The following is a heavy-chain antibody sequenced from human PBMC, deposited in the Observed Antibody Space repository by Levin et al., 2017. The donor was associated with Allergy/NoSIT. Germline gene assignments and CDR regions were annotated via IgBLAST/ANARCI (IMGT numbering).Heavy chain of an antibody. J-gene: IGHJ6*02. CDR1: GFTFGDYA. D-gene: IGHD6-13*01. Sequence: AGGSLRLSCTASGFTFGDYAMSWVRQAPGKGLEWVGFIRSKAYGGTTEYAASVKGRFTISRDDSKSIAYLQMNSLKTEDTAVYYCTRASCSSWYSYYYYYGMDVWGQGTTVTVSS. CDR3: TRASCSSWYSYYYYYGMDV. CDR2: IRSKAYGGTT. V-gene: IGHV3-49*04.